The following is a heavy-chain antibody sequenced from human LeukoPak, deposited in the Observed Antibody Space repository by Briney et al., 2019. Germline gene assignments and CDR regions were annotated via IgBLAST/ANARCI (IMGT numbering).Heavy chain of an antibody. J-gene: IGHJ4*02. CDR1: GFTFDDYA. Sequence: GGSLRLSCAASGFTFDDYAMHWVRQAPGKGLEWVSGISWNSGSIGYADSVKGRFTISRDNAKNSLYLQMNSLRAEDTALYYCAKDIWGSGWDGFDYWGQGTLVTVSS. CDR3: AKDIWGSGWDGFDY. CDR2: ISWNSGSI. V-gene: IGHV3-9*01. D-gene: IGHD6-19*01.